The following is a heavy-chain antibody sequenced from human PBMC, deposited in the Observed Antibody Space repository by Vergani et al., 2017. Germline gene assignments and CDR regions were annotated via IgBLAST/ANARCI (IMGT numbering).Heavy chain of an antibody. V-gene: IGHV1-24*01. CDR3: ARDYFPLRDCSSTSCPPYYFDY. CDR1: GYTLTELS. J-gene: IGHJ4*02. D-gene: IGHD2-2*01. CDR2: FDPEDGET. Sequence: QVQLVQSGAEVKKPGSSVKVSCKVSGYTLTELSMHWVRQAPGKGLEWMGGFDPEDGETIYAQKFQGRVTMTEDTSTDTAYMELGRLRSDDTAVYYCARDYFPLRDCSSTSCPPYYFDYWGQGTLVTVSS.